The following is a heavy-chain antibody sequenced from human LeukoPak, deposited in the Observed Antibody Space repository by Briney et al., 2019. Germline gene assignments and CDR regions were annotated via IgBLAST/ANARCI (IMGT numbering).Heavy chain of an antibody. D-gene: IGHD3-9*01. CDR1: VYTFTSYG. CDR3: ARDSDYDILTGYYLYYYYGMDV. V-gene: IGHV1-18*01. CDR2: ISAYNGNT. J-gene: IGHJ6*02. Sequence: GASVKVSCKASVYTFTSYGISWVRQAPGQGLEWMGWISAYNGNTNYAQKLQGRVTMTTDTSTSTAYMELRSLRSDDTAVYYCARDSDYDILTGYYLYYYYGMDVWGQGTTVTVSS.